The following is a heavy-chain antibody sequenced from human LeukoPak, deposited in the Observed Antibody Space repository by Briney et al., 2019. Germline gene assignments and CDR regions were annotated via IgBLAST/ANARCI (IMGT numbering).Heavy chain of an antibody. CDR2: ISGSGGST. CDR1: GFTFSSYA. D-gene: IGHD1-7*01. V-gene: IGHV3-23*01. J-gene: IGHJ4*02. CDR3: AKDLTWNFGYFFDY. Sequence: PGGSLRLSCGASGFTFSSYAMSWVRQAPGKGLEWVSVISGSGGSTYYADSVRGRFTISRDNSKNTLYLQMNSPRAEDTAVYYCAKDLTWNFGYFFDYWGQGTLSTVSS.